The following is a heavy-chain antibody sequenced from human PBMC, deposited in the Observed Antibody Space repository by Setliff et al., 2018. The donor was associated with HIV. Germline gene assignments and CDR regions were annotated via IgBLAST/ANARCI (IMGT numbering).Heavy chain of an antibody. CDR3: ARGPLYSGSPADYHYYYMAV. J-gene: IGHJ6*03. CDR1: GFTFTSYA. D-gene: IGHD1-26*01. CDR2: IFSGGSAT. Sequence: PGGSLRLSCAASGFTFTSYAMHWVRQAPGKGLEWVSIIFSGGSATKYSESVKGRFTISRDNAKNTVYLQMNSLRAEDTAVHYCARGPLYSGSPADYHYYYMAVWGKGTTVTVSS. V-gene: IGHV3-23*03.